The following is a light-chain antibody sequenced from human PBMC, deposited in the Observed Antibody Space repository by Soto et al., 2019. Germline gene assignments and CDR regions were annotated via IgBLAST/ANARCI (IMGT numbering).Light chain of an antibody. CDR2: GAS. Sequence: DLQMTQSPSSLSASVGDRVTITCRASQSIGSYLNWYRQKPGTAPKLLIYGASSLYSGVPSRFSGSGSGTDFTLTISSPQPEDSATYFCQQSYSMGLTFGPGTKVDIK. V-gene: IGKV1-39*01. CDR1: QSIGSY. J-gene: IGKJ3*01. CDR3: QQSYSMGLT.